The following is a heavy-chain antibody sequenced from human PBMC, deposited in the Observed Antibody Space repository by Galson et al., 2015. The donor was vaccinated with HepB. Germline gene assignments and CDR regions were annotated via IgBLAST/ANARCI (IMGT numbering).Heavy chain of an antibody. CDR2: IRYDATRE. J-gene: IGHJ5*02. D-gene: IGHD3-16*01. CDR3: AKEGMSVGGNWFDP. CDR1: GFAFSGYA. Sequence: SLRLSCAASGFAFSGYAMHWVRQAPGKGLEWVAGIRYDATREYYTDSVKGRSTISRDNSKNTLSLQMESLRGEDTAVYYCAKEGMSVGGNWFDPWGQGTLVTVSS. V-gene: IGHV3-30*02.